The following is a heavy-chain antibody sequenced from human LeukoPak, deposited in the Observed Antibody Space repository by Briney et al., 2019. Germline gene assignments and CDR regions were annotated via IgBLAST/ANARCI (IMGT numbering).Heavy chain of an antibody. V-gene: IGHV1-69*05. D-gene: IGHD3-22*01. CDR3: ARDYYDSSGYYDY. Sequence: SVKVSCKASGGTFSSYAISWVRQAPGQGLEWMGGIIPIFGTANYAQKFQGRVTITRDTSASTAYMELSSLRSEDMAVYYCARDYYDSSGYYDYWGQGTLVTVSS. CDR2: IIPIFGTA. CDR1: GGTFSSYA. J-gene: IGHJ4*02.